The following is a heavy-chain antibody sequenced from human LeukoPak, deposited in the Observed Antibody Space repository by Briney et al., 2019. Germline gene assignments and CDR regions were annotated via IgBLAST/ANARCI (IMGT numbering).Heavy chain of an antibody. CDR1: GYTFTSYD. CDR2: MNPNSGNT. Sequence: ASVKVSCKASGYTFTSYDINWVRQATGQGLEWMGWMNPNSGNTGYAQKFQGRVTMTRNTSISTAYMELSSLRSEDTAVYYCARVGTGSSWYGLANYYYGMDVWGQGTTVTVSS. J-gene: IGHJ6*02. V-gene: IGHV1-8*01. D-gene: IGHD6-13*01. CDR3: ARVGTGSSWYGLANYYYGMDV.